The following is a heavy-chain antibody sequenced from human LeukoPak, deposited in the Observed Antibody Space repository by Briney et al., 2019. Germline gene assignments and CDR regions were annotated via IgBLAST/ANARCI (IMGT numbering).Heavy chain of an antibody. CDR1: GFTFSSYS. J-gene: IGHJ6*04. D-gene: IGHD3-10*02. V-gene: IGHV3-21*01. Sequence: GGSLRLSCAASGFTFSSYSMNWVRQAPGKGLEWVSSISSGSSYIYYADSVKGRFTVSRDNAKNSLYLQMNSLRAEDTAVYYCAELGITMIGGVWGKGTTVTISS. CDR2: ISSGSSYI. CDR3: AELGITMIGGV.